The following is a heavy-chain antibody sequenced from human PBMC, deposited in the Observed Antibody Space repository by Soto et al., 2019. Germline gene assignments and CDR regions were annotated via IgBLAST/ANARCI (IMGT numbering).Heavy chain of an antibody. D-gene: IGHD2-15*01. CDR1: GGSFSGYY. V-gene: IGHV4-34*01. J-gene: IGHJ5*02. Sequence: LSLTCAVYGGSFSGYYWSWIRQPPGKGLEWIGEINHSGSTNYNPSLKSRVTISVDTSKNQFSLKLSSVTAADTAVYYCARGPLCSGGSCYSIRWFDPWGQGTLVTVSS. CDR2: INHSGST. CDR3: ARGPLCSGGSCYSIRWFDP.